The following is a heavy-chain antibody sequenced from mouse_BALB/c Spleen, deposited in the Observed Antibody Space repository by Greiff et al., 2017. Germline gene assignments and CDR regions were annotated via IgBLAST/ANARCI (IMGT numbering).Heavy chain of an antibody. D-gene: IGHD1-1*01. V-gene: IGHV5-6-4*01. CDR2: ISSGGSYT. Sequence: EVKLVESGGGLVKPGGSLKLSCAASGFTFSSYTMSWVRQTPEKRLEWVATISSGGSYTYYPDSVKGRFTISRDNAKNTLYLQMSSLKSEDTAMYYCTRGGYGSSSYYAMDYWGQGTSVTVSS. CDR1: GFTFSSYT. CDR3: TRGGYGSSSYYAMDY. J-gene: IGHJ4*01.